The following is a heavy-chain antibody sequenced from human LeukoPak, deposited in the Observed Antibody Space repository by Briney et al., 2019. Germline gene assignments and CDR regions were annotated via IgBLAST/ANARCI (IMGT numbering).Heavy chain of an antibody. CDR2: IYYSGST. J-gene: IGHJ4*02. D-gene: IGHD2-15*01. CDR1: GGSISSYY. Sequence: SGTLSLTCTVSGGSISSYYLNWIRRPPGKGLGWIGYIYYSGSTNYNPSLKSRVTISLDTSKNQFSLKLSSVTAADTAVYYCARSGSYAAAGDYWGQGTLVTVSS. V-gene: IGHV4-59*08. CDR3: ARSGSYAAAGDY.